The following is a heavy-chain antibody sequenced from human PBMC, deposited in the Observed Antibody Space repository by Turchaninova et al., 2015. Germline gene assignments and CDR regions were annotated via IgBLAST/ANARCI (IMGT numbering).Heavy chain of an antibody. D-gene: IGHD3-10*01. CDR1: GGPISSGGYY. J-gene: IGHJ5*02. V-gene: IGHV4-31*03. Sequence: QVQLQESGPGLVKPSQTLSLTCPVSGGPISSGGYYWSWTRQHPGKGLEWIGYSEYSGSTYYNPSLKSRVTISVDTSKNQFSLKLSSVTAADTAVYYCARGAHYYGSGALGFFDPWGQGTLVTVSS. CDR2: SEYSGST. CDR3: ARGAHYYGSGALGFFDP.